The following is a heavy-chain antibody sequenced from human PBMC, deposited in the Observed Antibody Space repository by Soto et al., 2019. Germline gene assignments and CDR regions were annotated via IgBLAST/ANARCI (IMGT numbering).Heavy chain of an antibody. Sequence: QVQLVQSGAEVKKPGASVKVSCKASGYTFTSYGISWVRQAPGQGLEWMGWSSAYNGNTNNAQKFPGRVTMTTDTSTSTAYMEVRSLRSDDTAVYYCARDAAAGLNDSWGQGTLVTVSS. CDR1: GYTFTSYG. D-gene: IGHD6-13*01. V-gene: IGHV1-18*01. J-gene: IGHJ4*02. CDR3: ARDAAAGLNDS. CDR2: SSAYNGNT.